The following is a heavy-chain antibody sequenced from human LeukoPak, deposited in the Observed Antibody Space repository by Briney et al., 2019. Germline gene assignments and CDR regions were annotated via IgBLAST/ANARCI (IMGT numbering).Heavy chain of an antibody. Sequence: SETLSLTCTVSGGSISSSSYYWGWIRQPPGKGLEWIGSIYYSGSTYYNPSLKSRVTISVDTSKNQFSLKLSSVTAADTAVYYCARSRFIAAALIDWGQGTLVTVSS. J-gene: IGHJ4*02. D-gene: IGHD6-13*01. CDR1: GGSISSSSYY. V-gene: IGHV4-39*01. CDR3: ARSRFIAAALID. CDR2: IYYSGST.